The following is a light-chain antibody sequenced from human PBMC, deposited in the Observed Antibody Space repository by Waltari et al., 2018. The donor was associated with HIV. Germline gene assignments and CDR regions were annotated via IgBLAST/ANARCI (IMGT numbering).Light chain of an antibody. J-gene: IGKJ2*02. CDR2: GAS. V-gene: IGKV3D-15*01. CDR3: HQYNDWPRCT. CDR1: QNIGSY. Sequence: VLLMQSPVTLSVSPGDRVTLSCRASQNIGSYLAWYQQKTGQPPSLLVYGASIRAPGIPARFTGSGSGTDFNLIIDGLQPDDCAVYYCHQYNDWPRCTFGQGTKVEIK.